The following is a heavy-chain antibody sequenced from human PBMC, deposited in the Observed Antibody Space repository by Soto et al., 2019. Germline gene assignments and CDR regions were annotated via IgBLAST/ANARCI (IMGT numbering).Heavy chain of an antibody. CDR2: INQDGREK. Sequence: EVQLVESGGGLVQPGGSLRLSCAASRFTFSRYWMSWVRQAPGKGLEWVANINQDGREKFYLGSVKGRFTISRDNGKNSVYLQMNGLRAEDTAVYYCARDQCYLGSWGQGTLVTVSS. CDR1: RFTFSRYW. J-gene: IGHJ4*02. CDR3: ARDQCYLGS. D-gene: IGHD2-8*01. V-gene: IGHV3-7*01.